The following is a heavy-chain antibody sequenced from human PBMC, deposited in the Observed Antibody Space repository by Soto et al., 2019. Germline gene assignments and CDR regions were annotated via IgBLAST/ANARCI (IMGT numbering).Heavy chain of an antibody. J-gene: IGHJ4*02. CDR3: ARQHYYDSSGYYTWN. D-gene: IGHD3-22*01. V-gene: IGHV4-39*01. CDR1: GGSIRSNIYY. Sequence: QLQLQESGPGLVKPSETLSLTCSVSGGSIRSNIYYWGWIRQPPGKGLEWIATVHYSGSTYYTPSLKSRVTXSXXXSXHQFSLRLNSLTAADTAVYYCARQHYYDSSGYYTWNWGQGTLVTVSS. CDR2: VHYSGST.